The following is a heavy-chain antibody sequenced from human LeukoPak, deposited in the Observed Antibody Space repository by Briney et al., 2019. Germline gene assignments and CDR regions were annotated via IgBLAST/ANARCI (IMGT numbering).Heavy chain of an antibody. CDR3: ARDFGSSSGSCKD. CDR1: SGSIRGYL. Sequence: PSETLSLTCTVASGSIRGYLWSWTRQPPGKGLEWVGYISYIGSTKYNPSLESRVIISVETSKNQFSLKLSSVTAADTAVYYCARDFGSSSGSCKDWGQGTLVTVSS. CDR2: ISYIGST. J-gene: IGHJ4*02. V-gene: IGHV4-59*12. D-gene: IGHD1-26*01.